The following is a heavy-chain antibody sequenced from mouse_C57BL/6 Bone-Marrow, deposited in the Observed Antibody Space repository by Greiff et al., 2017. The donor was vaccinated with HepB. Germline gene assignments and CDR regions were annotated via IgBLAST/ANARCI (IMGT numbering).Heavy chain of an antibody. CDR1: GYTFTSYW. CDR3: ARRWDGYPYFDY. Sequence: VQLQQPGAELVKPGASVKLSCKASGYTFTSYWMHWVKQRPGQGLEWIGMIHPNSGSTNYNEKFKSKATLTVDKSSSTAYMQLSSLTSEDSAVYYCARRWDGYPYFDYWGQGTTLTVSS. V-gene: IGHV1-64*01. D-gene: IGHD2-3*01. CDR2: IHPNSGST. J-gene: IGHJ2*01.